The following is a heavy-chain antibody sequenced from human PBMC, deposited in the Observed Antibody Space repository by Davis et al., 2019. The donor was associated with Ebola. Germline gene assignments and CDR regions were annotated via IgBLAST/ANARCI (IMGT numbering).Heavy chain of an antibody. CDR3: AKLRLESYDFWGAYIDV. CDR1: GFPFSDYY. D-gene: IGHD3-3*01. V-gene: IGHV3-23*01. CDR2: IGVGGDIT. Sequence: GESLKISCAASGFPFSDYYMNWIRQAPGKGLEWVSGIGVGGDITYYADSVKGRFTVSRDNSMNTLYLQMNSLRAEDTAIYYCAKLRLESYDFWGAYIDVWGKGTTVAVSS. J-gene: IGHJ6*03.